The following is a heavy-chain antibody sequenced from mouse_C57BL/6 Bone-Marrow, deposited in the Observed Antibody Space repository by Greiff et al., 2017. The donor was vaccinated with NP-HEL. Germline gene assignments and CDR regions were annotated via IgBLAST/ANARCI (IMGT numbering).Heavy chain of an antibody. CDR2: IDPENGDT. V-gene: IGHV14-4*01. CDR3: TNFPYYYGSSYDY. CDR1: GFNIKDDY. Sequence: VQLQQSGAELVRPGASVKLSCTASGFNIKDDYMHWVKQRPEQGLEWIGWIDPENGDTEYASKFQGKATITADTSSNTAYLQLSSLTSEDTAVYYCTNFPYYYGSSYDYWGQGTTLTVSS. D-gene: IGHD1-1*01. J-gene: IGHJ2*01.